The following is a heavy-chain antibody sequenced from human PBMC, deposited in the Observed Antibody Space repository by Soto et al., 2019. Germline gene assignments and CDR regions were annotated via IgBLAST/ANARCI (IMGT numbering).Heavy chain of an antibody. Sequence: SETLSLTCTVSGGSISSYYWSWIRQPPGKGLEWIGYIYYSGSTSYNPSLKSRVTISVDTSKNQFSLKLSSVTAADTAVYYCARGGGEDYDFWSGYRPHYYGMDVWGQGTTVTVSS. J-gene: IGHJ6*02. D-gene: IGHD3-3*01. CDR1: GGSISSYY. CDR2: IYYSGST. CDR3: ARGGGEDYDFWSGYRPHYYGMDV. V-gene: IGHV4-59*01.